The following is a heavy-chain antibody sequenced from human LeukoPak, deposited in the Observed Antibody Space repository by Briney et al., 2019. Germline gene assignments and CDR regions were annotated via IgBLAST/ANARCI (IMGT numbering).Heavy chain of an antibody. V-gene: IGHV4-59*01. D-gene: IGHD2-15*01. Sequence: PSETLSLTCTVSGGSISSYYWSWIRQPPGKGLEWIGYIYYSGSTNYNPSLKSRVTISVDTSKNQFSLELSSVTAADTAVYYCARDDCSGGSCYLPSGYFDLWGRGTLVTVSS. J-gene: IGHJ2*01. CDR1: GGSISSYY. CDR3: ARDDCSGGSCYLPSGYFDL. CDR2: IYYSGST.